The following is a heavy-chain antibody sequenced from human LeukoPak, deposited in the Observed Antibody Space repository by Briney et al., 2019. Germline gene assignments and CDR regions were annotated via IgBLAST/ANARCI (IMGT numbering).Heavy chain of an antibody. V-gene: IGHV4-34*01. J-gene: IGHJ4*02. CDR2: FNHNWGA. CDR1: GGSFSGYY. Sequence: SETLSLTCAVYGGSFSGYYWSWIRQPPGKGLEWIGEFNHNWGAKYNPSLKSRVTISVDTSKNHLSLSLNSVTAADTAVYYCAASLWFGIYPDYWGQGSLVTVSS. CDR3: AASLWFGIYPDY. D-gene: IGHD3-10*01.